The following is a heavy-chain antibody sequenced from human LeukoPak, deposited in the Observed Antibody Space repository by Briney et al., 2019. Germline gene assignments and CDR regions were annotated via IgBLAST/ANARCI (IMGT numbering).Heavy chain of an antibody. J-gene: IGHJ4*02. D-gene: IGHD3-22*01. Sequence: PGGSLRLSCAASGFTFSSYEMNWVRQAPGKGLEWVSYISSSGSTIYYADSVKGRFTISGDNAKNSLYLQMNSLRAEDTAVYYCASSGYDSSGYPIDYWGQGTLVTVSS. CDR2: ISSSGSTI. CDR1: GFTFSSYE. V-gene: IGHV3-48*03. CDR3: ASSGYDSSGYPIDY.